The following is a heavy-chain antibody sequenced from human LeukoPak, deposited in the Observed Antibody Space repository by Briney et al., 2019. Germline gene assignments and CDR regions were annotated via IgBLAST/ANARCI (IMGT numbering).Heavy chain of an antibody. CDR1: GGSISSYH. CDR3: ASLIYDSSGYYFDK. Sequence: SETLFLTCTVSGGSISSYHWSWIRQSPGEGLEWMGYIQYSGSTNRNPSLKSRVTISVDTSKNQFSLKLSSVTAADTAVYYCASLIYDSSGYYFDKWGQGTLVTVSS. CDR2: IQYSGST. V-gene: IGHV4-59*08. J-gene: IGHJ4*02. D-gene: IGHD3-22*01.